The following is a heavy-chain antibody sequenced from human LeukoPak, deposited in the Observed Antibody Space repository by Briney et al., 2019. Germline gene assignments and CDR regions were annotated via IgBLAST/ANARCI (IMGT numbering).Heavy chain of an antibody. D-gene: IGHD6-19*01. Sequence: ASVKVSCKVSGYTLTELSMHCVRQAPGKGLEWMGGFDPEDGETIYAQKFQVKVTMTEDTSTDTAYMELRSLRSEDTAVYSGATPAKGSGWFPPDEYFXHWGXGTXVT. CDR3: ATPAKGSGWFPPDEYFXH. J-gene: IGHJ1*01. CDR1: GYTLTELS. V-gene: IGHV1-24*01. CDR2: FDPEDGET.